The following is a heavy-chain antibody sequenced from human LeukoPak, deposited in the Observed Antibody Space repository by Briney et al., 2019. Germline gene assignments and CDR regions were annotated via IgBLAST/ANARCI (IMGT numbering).Heavy chain of an antibody. CDR2: IWYSGSNK. CDR1: GFTFSSYG. D-gene: IGHD5-24*01. J-gene: IGHJ3*02. Sequence: GGSLRLSCAASGFTFSSYGMHWVRQAPGKGLEWVAVIWYSGSNKYYADSVKGRFTISRDNSKNTLYLQMNSLRAEDTAVYYCAKDYKEGNDAFDIWGQGTMVTVSS. CDR3: AKDYKEGNDAFDI. V-gene: IGHV3-30*02.